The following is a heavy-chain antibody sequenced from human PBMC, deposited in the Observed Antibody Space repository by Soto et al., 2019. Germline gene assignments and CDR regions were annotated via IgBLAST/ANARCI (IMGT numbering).Heavy chain of an antibody. CDR1: GYTLTELS. Sequence: GASVQVSCKVSGYTLTELSMHWVRQAPGKGLEWMGGFDPEDGETIYAQKFQGRVTMTEDTSTDTAYMELSSLRSEDTAVYYCAKMVRGVIFSYYFDYWGQGTLVTVSS. D-gene: IGHD3-10*01. V-gene: IGHV1-24*01. J-gene: IGHJ4*02. CDR2: FDPEDGET. CDR3: AKMVRGVIFSYYFDY.